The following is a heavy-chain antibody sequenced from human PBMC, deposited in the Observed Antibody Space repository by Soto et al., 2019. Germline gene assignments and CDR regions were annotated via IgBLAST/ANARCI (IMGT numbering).Heavy chain of an antibody. CDR1: GFSVSDNY. Sequence: EVQLVESGGGLVQPGGSLRLSCAASGFSVSDNYMSWVRQAPGKGLEWILVIYSSGDTYYADSVKGRLTISRDNSRNTLYLQINDLRDEDTAIYYCARDPGYGRGGSFDPWGQGIPVTVSS. CDR3: ARDPGYGRGGSFDP. V-gene: IGHV3-66*01. CDR2: IYSSGDT. D-gene: IGHD3-16*01. J-gene: IGHJ5*02.